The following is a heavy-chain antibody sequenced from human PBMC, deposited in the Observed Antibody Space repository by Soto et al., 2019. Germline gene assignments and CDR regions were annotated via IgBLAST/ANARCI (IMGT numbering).Heavy chain of an antibody. CDR3: SRGGGGGLFDL. CDR2: ISPKGTYR. V-gene: IGHV3-11*06. CDR1: GFTFSDYY. D-gene: IGHD2-21*01. J-gene: IGHJ5*02. Sequence: QVQLVESGGGLVKPGGSLRLSCATSGFTFSDYYMSWIRQAPGKGLEFVSYISPKGTYRTYADSVKGRFTTSRDNAKNSLYLQVNSLRAEDTAVYYCSRGGGGGLFDLWGQGTFVTVSS.